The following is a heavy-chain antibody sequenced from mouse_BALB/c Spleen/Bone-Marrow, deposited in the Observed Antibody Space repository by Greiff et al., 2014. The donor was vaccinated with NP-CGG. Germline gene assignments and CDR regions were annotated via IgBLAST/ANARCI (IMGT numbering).Heavy chain of an antibody. J-gene: IGHJ4*01. Sequence: EVHLVESGGGLVKPGGSLKLSCTASGFTFSDYYMYWVRQTPEKRLEWVATISDGGIYTYYPDSVKGRFTISRDNAKNNLCLQMSSLKSEDTAMYYCARSGEKYGALDYSGQGTSVTVSS. D-gene: IGHD1-1*02. CDR1: GFTFSDYY. CDR2: ISDGGIYT. V-gene: IGHV5-4*02. CDR3: ARSGEKYGALDY.